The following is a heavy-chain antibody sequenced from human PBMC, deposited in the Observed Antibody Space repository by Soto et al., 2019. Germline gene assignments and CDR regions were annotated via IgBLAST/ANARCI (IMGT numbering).Heavy chain of an antibody. V-gene: IGHV4-34*01. J-gene: IGHJ4*01. Sequence: PDPLSLRCCVYGGSFSDYYWRWIRQPPGKGLEWIGEINHSGSTNYNPSLKSRVTISVDTSKNQFSLKLSSVTAADTAVYFCARAHAPTLPFDYWGQGILVT. CDR3: ARAHAPTLPFDY. D-gene: IGHD2-2*01. CDR1: GGSFSDYY. CDR2: INHSGST.